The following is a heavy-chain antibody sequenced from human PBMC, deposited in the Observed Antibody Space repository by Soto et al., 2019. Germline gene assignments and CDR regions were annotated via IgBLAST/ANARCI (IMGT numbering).Heavy chain of an antibody. Sequence: PGGSLRLSCAASGFTFSSYSMNWVRQAPGKGLEWVSSISSSSSYIYYADSVKGRFTISRDNAKNSLYLQMNSLRAEDTAVYYCARSVCSGYDWGGYYCYGMDVWGQGTTVTVSS. CDR3: ARSVCSGYDWGGYYCYGMDV. D-gene: IGHD5-12*01. V-gene: IGHV3-21*01. CDR1: GFTFSSYS. J-gene: IGHJ6*02. CDR2: ISSSSSYI.